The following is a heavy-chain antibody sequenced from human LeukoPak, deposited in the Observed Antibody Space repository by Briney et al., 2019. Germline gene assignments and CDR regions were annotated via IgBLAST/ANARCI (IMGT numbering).Heavy chain of an antibody. Sequence: GGSLRLSCAASGFTFSSYGMPWVSQAPGKGLEWVAFIRYDGSNKYYADSVKGRFTISRDNSKNTLYLQMNSLRAEDTAVYYCASMNIVVVPAATPNYWGQGTLVTVSS. D-gene: IGHD2-2*01. CDR2: IRYDGSNK. J-gene: IGHJ4*02. CDR1: GFTFSSYG. CDR3: ASMNIVVVPAATPNY. V-gene: IGHV3-30*02.